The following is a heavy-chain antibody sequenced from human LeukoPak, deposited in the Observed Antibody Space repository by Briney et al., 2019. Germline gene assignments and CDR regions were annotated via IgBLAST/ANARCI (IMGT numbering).Heavy chain of an antibody. V-gene: IGHV3-23*01. J-gene: IGHJ4*02. CDR1: EFTFSDYA. CDR3: AKGKDC. CDR2: ITGSGGST. Sequence: GGSLRLSCVASEFTFSDYAMSWVRQAPGKGLEWVSAITGSGGSTYHADSVKGRFTISRDNSKNTLYLQMNSLRADDTAVYYCAKGKDCWGQGTLVTVSS.